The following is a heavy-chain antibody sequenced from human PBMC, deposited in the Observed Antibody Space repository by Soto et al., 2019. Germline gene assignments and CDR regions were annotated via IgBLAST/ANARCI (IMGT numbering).Heavy chain of an antibody. CDR3: AKDGAMVRGVPTPPQDY. V-gene: IGHV3-23*01. D-gene: IGHD3-10*01. CDR1: GFTFSSYA. CDR2: ISGSGGST. Sequence: EVQLLESGGGLVQPGGSLRLSCAASGFTFSSYAMSWVRQAPGKGLEWVSAISGSGGSTYYADSVKGRFTISRDNSKNTLYLQMNSLRAEDTAVYYCAKDGAMVRGVPTPPQDYRGQGTLVTVSS. J-gene: IGHJ4*02.